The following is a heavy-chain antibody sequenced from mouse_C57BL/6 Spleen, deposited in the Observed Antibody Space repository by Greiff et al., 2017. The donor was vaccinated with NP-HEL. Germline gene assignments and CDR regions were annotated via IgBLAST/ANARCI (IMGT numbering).Heavy chain of an antibody. V-gene: IGHV1-69*01. CDR2: IDPSDSYT. J-gene: IGHJ4*01. D-gene: IGHD1-1*01. Sequence: VKLQQPGAELVMPGASVKLSCKASGYTFTSYWMHWVKQRPGQGLEWIGEIDPSDSYTNYNQKFKGKSTLTVDKSSSTAYMQLSSLTSEDSAVYYCARDYYYGSRRYAMDYWGQGTSVTVSS. CDR3: ARDYYYGSRRYAMDY. CDR1: GYTFTSYW.